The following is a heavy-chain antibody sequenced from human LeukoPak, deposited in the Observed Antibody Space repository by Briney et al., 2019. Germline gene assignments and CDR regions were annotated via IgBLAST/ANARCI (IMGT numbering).Heavy chain of an antibody. CDR3: VREEVRTTEGYFDH. J-gene: IGHJ4*02. CDR1: GFTFSSYA. Sequence: PGGSLRPSCAASGFTFSSYAMHWVRQAPGKGLEWVAFIRSDGTNKFYADSVKGRFTISRDNSRNTLYLQMNSLRAEDTAVYYCVREEVRTTEGYFDHWGQGTLVTVSS. D-gene: IGHD1-7*01. V-gene: IGHV3-30*02. CDR2: IRSDGTNK.